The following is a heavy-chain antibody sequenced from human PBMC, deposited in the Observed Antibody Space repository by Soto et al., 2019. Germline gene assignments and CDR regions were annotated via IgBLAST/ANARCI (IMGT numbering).Heavy chain of an antibody. CDR1: GYTFTSYA. V-gene: IGHV1-3*01. J-gene: IGHJ5*02. Sequence: ASXKVSCKASGYTFTSYAMHWVRQAPGQRREWMGWINAGNGNTKYSQKFQGRVTITRDTSASTAYMELSSLRSEDTAVYYCASDLPGYDHFDPWGPGTLVTVSS. CDR2: INAGNGNT. CDR3: ASDLPGYDHFDP. D-gene: IGHD2-15*01.